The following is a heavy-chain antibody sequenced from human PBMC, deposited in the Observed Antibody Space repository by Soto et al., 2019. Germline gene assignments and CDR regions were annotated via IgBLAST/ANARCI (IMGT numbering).Heavy chain of an antibody. CDR1: GGSTSSSSYQ. Sequence: QLQLQESGPGLVKPSETLSLTCTVSGGSTSSSSYQWVWIRQPPGKGLEWIGNVYYNGNTYYKASLKSRVTISVDTSNNQFSLKVKSVTAADTAVYCARLSGSYNDRYFDYWGQGTLVTVSS. V-gene: IGHV4-39*01. CDR3: ARLSGSYNDRYFDY. D-gene: IGHD1-26*01. CDR2: VYYNGNT. J-gene: IGHJ4*02.